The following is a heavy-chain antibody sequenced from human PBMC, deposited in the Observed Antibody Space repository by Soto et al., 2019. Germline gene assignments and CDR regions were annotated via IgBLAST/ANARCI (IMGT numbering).Heavy chain of an antibody. J-gene: IGHJ4*02. V-gene: IGHV3-7*03. CDR3: ARIGYSSSSLDY. D-gene: IGHD6-6*01. CDR2: INQDGSVK. CDR1: GFDFRNYW. Sequence: GGSLRLSCAASGFDFRNYWMTWVRQAPGKGLQWVANINQDGSVKYFVDPLKGRFTMSRDNARDSLYLQMSSLRAEDTAVYHCARIGYSSSSLDYWGQGALVTVSS.